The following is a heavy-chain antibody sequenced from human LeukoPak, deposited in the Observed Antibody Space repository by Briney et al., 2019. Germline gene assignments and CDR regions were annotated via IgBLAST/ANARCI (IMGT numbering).Heavy chain of an antibody. CDR3: ARVLCSGGSCYLYH. Sequence: GESLKISCQGSGYSFISYWISWVRQMPGKGLEWMGRVDPSDSYTNYSPSFQGHVTISADKSISTAYLQWSSLKASDTAMYCCARVLCSGGSCYLYHWGQGTLVTVSS. CDR2: VDPSDSYT. J-gene: IGHJ5*02. D-gene: IGHD2-15*01. V-gene: IGHV5-10-1*01. CDR1: GYSFISYW.